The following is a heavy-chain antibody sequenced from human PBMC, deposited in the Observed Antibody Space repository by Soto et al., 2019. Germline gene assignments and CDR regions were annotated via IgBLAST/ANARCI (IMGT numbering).Heavy chain of an antibody. CDR2: IRSKAYGGTT. J-gene: IGHJ4*02. CDR1: GFTFGDHV. CDR3: TRGPVTAPFDY. Sequence: PGGPLRLSCTVSGFTFGDHVMNWFRQAPGKGLEWVGLIRSKAYGGTTEYAASVRGRFSFSRDDSKSIAYLQMNSLKTEDTAVYFCTRGPVTAPFDYWGLGTLVTVSS. D-gene: IGHD2-21*02. V-gene: IGHV3-49*03.